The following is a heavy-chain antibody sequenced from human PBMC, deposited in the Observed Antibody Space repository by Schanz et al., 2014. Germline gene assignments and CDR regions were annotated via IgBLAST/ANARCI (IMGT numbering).Heavy chain of an antibody. Sequence: EVQLVESGGGLVQPGGSLRLSCAASGFTFNDYWMHWVRQAPGKGLVWVSGISGSGVITYYEDSVKGRFTISRDNSKNTLYLQMNSLRAEDTAIYYCAKYRYSVFDFDYWGQGTLVTVSS. CDR1: GFTFNDYW. CDR3: AKYRYSVFDFDY. D-gene: IGHD3-16*02. V-gene: IGHV3-23*04. CDR2: ISGSGVIT. J-gene: IGHJ4*02.